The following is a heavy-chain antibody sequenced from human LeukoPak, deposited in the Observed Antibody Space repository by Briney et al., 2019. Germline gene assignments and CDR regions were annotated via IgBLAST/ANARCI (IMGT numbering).Heavy chain of an antibody. Sequence: PGGSLRLSCAASGFTFSSYWMSWVRQAPGKGLEWVANIKQDGSEKYYVGSVKGRFTISRDNAKNSLYLQMNSLRAEDTAVYYCARDHGRYFDWLDNYWGQGTLVTVSS. CDR1: GFTFSSYW. CDR2: IKQDGSEK. J-gene: IGHJ4*02. V-gene: IGHV3-7*01. D-gene: IGHD3-9*01. CDR3: ARDHGRYFDWLDNY.